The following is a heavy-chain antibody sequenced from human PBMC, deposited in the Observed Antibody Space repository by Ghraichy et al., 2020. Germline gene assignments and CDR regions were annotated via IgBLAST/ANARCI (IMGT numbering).Heavy chain of an antibody. CDR3: ARHCWEWLPAY. CDR2: IHYSGST. D-gene: IGHD5-12*01. V-gene: IGHV4-59*08. Sequence: SETLSLTCTVSGGSFSTYYCSWIRQPPGKGLEWIGYIHYSGSTNYNPSLKSRVTISVDTSKNQLSLKLSSVTAADTAAYYSARHCWEWLPAYWGQGTLVTVSS. CDR1: GGSFSTYY. J-gene: IGHJ4*02.